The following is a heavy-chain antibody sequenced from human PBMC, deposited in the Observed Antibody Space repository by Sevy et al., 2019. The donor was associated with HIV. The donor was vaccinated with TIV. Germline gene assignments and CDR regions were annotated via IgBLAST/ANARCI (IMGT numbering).Heavy chain of an antibody. CDR1: RYSLTELS. CDR3: VGSRSGLPHFDY. J-gene: IGHJ4*02. V-gene: IGHV1-24*01. D-gene: IGHD5-12*01. Sequence: ASVKVSCKVSRYSLTELSMHWLRQAPGKGLEWMGGFDPEDGKTIYAQKFQGRVTMTEDTSTDTAYMELSSLRSEDTAVFYCVGSRSGLPHFDYWGQGTLVTVSS. CDR2: FDPEDGKT.